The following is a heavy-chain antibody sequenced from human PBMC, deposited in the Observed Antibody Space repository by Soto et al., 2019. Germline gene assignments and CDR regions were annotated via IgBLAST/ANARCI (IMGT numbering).Heavy chain of an antibody. J-gene: IGHJ4*02. CDR3: ARDWGQLWSSFDY. V-gene: IGHV1-3*01. D-gene: IGHD5-18*01. Sequence: AAVKVSCKASGYTCTSYAMHWVLQAPGQRLEWMGWINAGNGNTKYSQKFQGRVTITRDTSASTAYMELSSLRSEDTAVYYCARDWGQLWSSFDYWGQGTLVTVSS. CDR2: INAGNGNT. CDR1: GYTCTSYA.